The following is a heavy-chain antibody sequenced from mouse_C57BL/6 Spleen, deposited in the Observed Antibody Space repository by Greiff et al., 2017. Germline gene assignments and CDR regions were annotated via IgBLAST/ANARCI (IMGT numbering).Heavy chain of an antibody. V-gene: IGHV10-1*01. J-gene: IGHJ4*01. Sequence: DVQLQESGGGLVQPKGSLKLSCAASGFSFNTYAMNWVRQAPGKGLEWVARIRSKSNNYATYYADSVKDRFTISRDDSESMLYLQMNNLKTEDTAMYYCVRRDGYYAMDYWGQGTSVTVSS. CDR3: VRRDGYYAMDY. CDR2: IRSKSNNYAT. D-gene: IGHD2-3*01. CDR1: GFSFNTYA.